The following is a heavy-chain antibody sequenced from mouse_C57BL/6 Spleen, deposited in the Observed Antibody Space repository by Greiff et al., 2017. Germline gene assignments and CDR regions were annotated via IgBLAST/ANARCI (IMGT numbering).Heavy chain of an antibody. J-gene: IGHJ1*03. CDR3: GRRGGGGWYVDV. CDR1: GFTFSSYA. CDR2: ISDGGSYT. Sequence: EVKLMESGGGLVKPGGSLKLSCAASGFTFSSYAMSWVRQTPETRLEWVATISDGGSYTYYPDNVKGRFTISRDNAKNNLYLQMSHLKSEDTAMYYGGRRGGGGWYVDVWGTGTTVTVSS. V-gene: IGHV5-4*03.